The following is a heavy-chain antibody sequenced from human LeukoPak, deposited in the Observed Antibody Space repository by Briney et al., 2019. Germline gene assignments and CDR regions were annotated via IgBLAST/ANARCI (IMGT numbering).Heavy chain of an antibody. D-gene: IGHD2-2*01. CDR2: VIPILDKT. J-gene: IGHJ3*01. V-gene: IGHV1-69*02. CDR3: ARSKLPAALIDAFHF. CDR1: GGTFSRHT. Sequence: GASVKVSCRASGGTFSRHTISWVRQAPGQGLEWIGRVIPILDKTKYAQHFQGRVTITADKSTSTGYMELSSLRSDDTAIYYCARSKLPAALIDAFHFWGQGTLVTVSS.